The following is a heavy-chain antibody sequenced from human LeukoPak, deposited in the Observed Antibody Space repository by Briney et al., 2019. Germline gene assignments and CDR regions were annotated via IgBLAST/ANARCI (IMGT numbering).Heavy chain of an antibody. CDR2: IIPIFGTA. Sequence: ASVKVSCKASGGTFSSYAISWVRQAPGQGLEWMGGIIPIFGTANYAQKFQGRVTITADESTSTAYMELSSLRSEDTAVYYCARDLRHYDFWSGNYYYYYMDVWGKGTTVTVSS. CDR3: ARDLRHYDFWSGNYYYYYMDV. J-gene: IGHJ6*03. D-gene: IGHD3-3*01. V-gene: IGHV1-69*13. CDR1: GGTFSSYA.